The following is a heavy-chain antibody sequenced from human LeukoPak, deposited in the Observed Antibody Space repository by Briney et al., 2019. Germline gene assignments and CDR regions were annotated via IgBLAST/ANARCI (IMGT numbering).Heavy chain of an antibody. CDR1: GFTISSYD. V-gene: IGHV3-30-3*01. J-gene: IGHJ4*02. D-gene: IGHD5-18*01. CDR3: ARDPNTSRDY. Sequence: GESLRLSCAASGFTISSYDMRWVRQAPGKGLEGGAVISYDGSNKYYADSVKGRFTISGDNNKNTLYVQMNRLRAEDTAVYYCARDPNTSRDYWGQGTLVTVSS. CDR2: ISYDGSNK.